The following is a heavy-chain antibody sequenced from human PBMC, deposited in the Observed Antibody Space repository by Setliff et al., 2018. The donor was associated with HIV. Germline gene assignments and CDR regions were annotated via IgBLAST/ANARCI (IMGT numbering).Heavy chain of an antibody. CDR2: ISISGDT. J-gene: IGHJ4*02. V-gene: IGHV4-4*07. CDR3: ARDPTTGVDY. D-gene: IGHD4-4*01. Sequence: PSETLSLTFTVSGGSVTSYYWSWIRQPAGKRLEWIGRISISGDTNYNPSLKSRATMSLDTSKNQFSLKLNSVTAADTAMYYCARDPTTGVDYWGQGTLVTVSS. CDR1: GGSVTSYY.